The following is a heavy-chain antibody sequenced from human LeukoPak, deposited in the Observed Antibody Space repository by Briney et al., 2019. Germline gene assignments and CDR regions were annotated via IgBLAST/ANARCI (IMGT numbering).Heavy chain of an antibody. V-gene: IGHV1-18*01. CDR2: ISAYNGDT. D-gene: IGHD5-18*01. Sequence: ASVKVSCKASGYMLTTYGISWVRQAPGQGPEWMGWISAYNGDTKYAQKVQGRVTMSTETSTSTAYMELSSLRSEDTAVYYCASSDVDTAMGYWGQGTLVTVSS. J-gene: IGHJ4*02. CDR1: GYMLTTYG. CDR3: ASSDVDTAMGY.